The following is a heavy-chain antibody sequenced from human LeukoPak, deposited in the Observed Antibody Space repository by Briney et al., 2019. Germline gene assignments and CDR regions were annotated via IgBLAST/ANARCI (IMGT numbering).Heavy chain of an antibody. CDR2: INAGNGNT. CDR3: ARRKWLVRRLDY. D-gene: IGHD6-19*01. Sequence: ASVKVSCKASGYTFTSYAMHWVRQAPGQRLEWMGWINAGNGNTKYSQKFQGRVTITRDTSASTAYMELSSLRSEDTAVYYCARRKWLVRRLDYWGQGTLVTVSS. V-gene: IGHV1-3*01. J-gene: IGHJ4*02. CDR1: GYTFTSYA.